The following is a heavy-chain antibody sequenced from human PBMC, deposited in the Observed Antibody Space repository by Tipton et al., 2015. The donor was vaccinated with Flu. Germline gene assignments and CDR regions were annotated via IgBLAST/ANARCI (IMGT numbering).Heavy chain of an antibody. J-gene: IGHJ6*02. Sequence: PGLVKPSETLSLTCTVSDDSITYYYWSWIRQPPGKGLEWIGYIYYSGGTNYNPSLQSRLSISVDSSKNQLSLKLTSVTAADTAVYYCARARAPYYYYAMDVWGQGATVTVS. CDR2: IYYSGGT. CDR3: ARARAPYYYYAMDV. D-gene: IGHD3-10*01. V-gene: IGHV4-59*01. CDR1: DDSITYYY.